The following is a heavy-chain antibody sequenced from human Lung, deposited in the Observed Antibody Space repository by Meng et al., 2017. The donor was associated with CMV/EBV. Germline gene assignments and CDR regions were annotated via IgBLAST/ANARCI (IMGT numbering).Heavy chain of an antibody. CDR1: GFPFSDHY. V-gene: IGHV3-11*01. Sequence: GSLRLSCAASGFPFSDHYMAWIRQAPGKGLEWISHITISGSKNYANSVKGRFTISRDNAKNSLYLEMNSLRADDTAVYYCARDHGRTSDAFDVWGPGSVVTVSS. CDR3: ARDHGRTSDAFDV. D-gene: IGHD2-2*01. J-gene: IGHJ3*01. CDR2: ITISGSK.